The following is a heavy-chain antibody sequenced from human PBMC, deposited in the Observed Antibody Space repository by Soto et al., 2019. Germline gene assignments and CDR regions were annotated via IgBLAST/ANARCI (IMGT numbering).Heavy chain of an antibody. CDR3: ARDSGYSYGPLDY. J-gene: IGHJ4*02. V-gene: IGHV3-48*01. CDR1: GFTFISYS. Sequence: EVQLVESGGGLVQPGGSLRLSCAASGFTFISYSMNWVRQAPGKGLEWVSYINSSSSTIYYADSVKGRFTISRDNAKNSLYLQMNSLRAEDTAVYYCARDSGYSYGPLDYWGQGTLVTVSS. D-gene: IGHD5-18*01. CDR2: INSSSSTI.